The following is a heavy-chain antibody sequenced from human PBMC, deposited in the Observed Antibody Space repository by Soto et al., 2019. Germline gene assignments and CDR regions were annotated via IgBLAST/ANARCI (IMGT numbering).Heavy chain of an antibody. J-gene: IGHJ2*01. D-gene: IGHD6-13*01. Sequence: QVQLVQSGAEVKKPGSSVKVSCKASGGTFSSYAISWVRQAPGQGLEWMGGIIPIFGTANYAQKFQGRVTITADESPGTAYMELSSLSSEDTAVSYCARDGRRWYEPWYCDLWGRGTLVTVSS. CDR3: ARDGRRWYEPWYCDL. CDR1: GGTFSSYA. V-gene: IGHV1-69*12. CDR2: IIPIFGTA.